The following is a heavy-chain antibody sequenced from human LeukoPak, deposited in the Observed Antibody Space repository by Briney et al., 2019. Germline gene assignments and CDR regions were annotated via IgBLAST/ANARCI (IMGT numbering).Heavy chain of an antibody. CDR3: ARGRRYDFWSGYYSGWFDP. D-gene: IGHD3-3*01. V-gene: IGHV4-61*02. CDR1: GGSISSGSYY. J-gene: IGHJ5*02. CDR2: IYTSGST. Sequence: SETLSLTCTVSGGSISSGSYYWSWIRQPAGKGLEWIERIYTSGSTNYNPSLKSRVTISVDTSKNQFSLKLSSVTAADTAVYYCARGRRYDFWSGYYSGWFDPWGQGTLVTVSS.